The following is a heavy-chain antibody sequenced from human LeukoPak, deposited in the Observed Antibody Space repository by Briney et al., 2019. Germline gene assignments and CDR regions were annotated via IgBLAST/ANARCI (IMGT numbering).Heavy chain of an antibody. D-gene: IGHD4-17*01. V-gene: IGHV3-23*01. Sequence: GGSPRLSCAASGFTFSSYAMSWVRQAPGKGLEWVSAISGSGGSTYYADSVKGRFTISRDNSKNTLYLQINSLRAEDTAVYYCAKTYGDYVSGAFDIWGQGTMVTVSS. CDR2: ISGSGGST. CDR1: GFTFSSYA. CDR3: AKTYGDYVSGAFDI. J-gene: IGHJ3*02.